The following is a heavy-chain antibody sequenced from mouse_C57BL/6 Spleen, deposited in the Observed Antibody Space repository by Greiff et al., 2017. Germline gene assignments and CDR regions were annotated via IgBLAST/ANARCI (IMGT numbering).Heavy chain of an antibody. CDR3: ARNYDRPLFAY. Sequence: EVKLVESGGGLVKPGGSLKLSCAASGFTFSSYAMSWVRQTPEKRLEWVATISDGGSYTYYPDNVKGRFTISRDNAKNNLYLQMSHLKSEDTAMYYCARNYDRPLFAYWGQGTLVTVSA. J-gene: IGHJ3*01. CDR1: GFTFSSYA. D-gene: IGHD2-4*01. CDR2: ISDGGSYT. V-gene: IGHV5-4*03.